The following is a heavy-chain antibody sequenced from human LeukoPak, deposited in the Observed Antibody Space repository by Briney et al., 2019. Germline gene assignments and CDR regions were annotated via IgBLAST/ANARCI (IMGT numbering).Heavy chain of an antibody. CDR2: IYYTGST. CDR1: GVSISTYY. Sequence: SETLSLTCAVSGVSISTYYWSWIRQPPGRGLEWIGHIYYTGSTNYNPSLKSRVTISLDMSKNQCSLKLSSVTAADTAVYYCARDAAGTGDGWFDPWGQGTLVTVSS. CDR3: ARDAAGTGDGWFDP. V-gene: IGHV4-59*01. D-gene: IGHD6-13*01. J-gene: IGHJ5*02.